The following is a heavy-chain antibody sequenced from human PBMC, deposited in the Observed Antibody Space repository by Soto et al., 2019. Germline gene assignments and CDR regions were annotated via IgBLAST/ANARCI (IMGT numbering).Heavy chain of an antibody. D-gene: IGHD2-2*02. V-gene: IGHV3-21*01. Sequence: EVQLVESGGGLVKPGGSLRLSCAASGFTFSSYSMNWVRQAPGKGLEWVSSISSSSSYIYYADSVKGRFTISRDNAKNSLYLQMNSLRAEDTAVYYCARDRERYCSSTSCYKNGMDVWGQGTTVTVSS. J-gene: IGHJ6*02. CDR3: ARDRERYCSSTSCYKNGMDV. CDR1: GFTFSSYS. CDR2: ISSSSSYI.